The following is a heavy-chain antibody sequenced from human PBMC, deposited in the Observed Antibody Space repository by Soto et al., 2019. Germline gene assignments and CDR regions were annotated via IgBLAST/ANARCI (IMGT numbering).Heavy chain of an antibody. V-gene: IGHV3-33*01. CDR3: ARVHKAYSSGWFPSQAFDY. CDR1: GFTFSSYG. Sequence: QVQLVESGGGVVQPGRSLRLSCAASGFTFSSYGMHWVRQAPGKGLEWVAVIWYDGSNKYYADSVKGRFTISRDNSKNPRYLHRNSLRAEDTAVYYCARVHKAYSSGWFPSQAFDYWGQGTLVTVSS. CDR2: IWYDGSNK. D-gene: IGHD6-19*01. J-gene: IGHJ4*02.